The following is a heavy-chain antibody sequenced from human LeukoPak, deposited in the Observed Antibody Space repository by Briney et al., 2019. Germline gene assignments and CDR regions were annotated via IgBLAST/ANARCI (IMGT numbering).Heavy chain of an antibody. CDR3: ARDLFDYELLTGYYAFDY. V-gene: IGHV3-53*01. CDR2: IYSGGST. D-gene: IGHD3-9*01. J-gene: IGHJ4*02. CDR1: GFIVSNNY. Sequence: GGPLRLSCAVSGFIVSNNYMSWVRQAPGKGLEWVSFIYSGGSTYYTDSVKGRFTISRDNSKNTLYLQMNSLRAEDTAVYYCARDLFDYELLTGYYAFDYWGQGTLVTVSS.